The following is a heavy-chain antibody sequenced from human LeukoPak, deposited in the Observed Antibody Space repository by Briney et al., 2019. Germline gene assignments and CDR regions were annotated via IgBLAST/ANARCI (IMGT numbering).Heavy chain of an antibody. J-gene: IGHJ6*04. Sequence: PGGSLRLSYAASGFTFSSYAMSWVRQMPGKGLEWMGIIYPGDSDTRYSPSSQGQVTISADKSISTAYLQWSSLTASDTAMYYCARTQNGMDVWGKGTTVTVSS. CDR2: IYPGDSDT. CDR1: GFTFSSYA. CDR3: ARTQNGMDV. V-gene: IGHV5-51*01.